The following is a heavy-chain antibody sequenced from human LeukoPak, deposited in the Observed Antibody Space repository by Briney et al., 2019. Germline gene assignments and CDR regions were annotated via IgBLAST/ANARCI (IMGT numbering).Heavy chain of an antibody. D-gene: IGHD3-22*01. J-gene: IGHJ4*02. CDR1: GGSISSSGYY. Sequence: SETLSLTCTVSGGSISSSGYYWGWIRQPPGKGLEWIGSIYYGGNTYYNPSLKSRLTISVDTSKDLFSLKLGSVTAADTALYYCARHRSSSRGGSGFSQGQFDYWGQGTLVTVSS. CDR2: IYYGGNT. V-gene: IGHV4-39*01. CDR3: ARHRSSSRGGSGFSQGQFDY.